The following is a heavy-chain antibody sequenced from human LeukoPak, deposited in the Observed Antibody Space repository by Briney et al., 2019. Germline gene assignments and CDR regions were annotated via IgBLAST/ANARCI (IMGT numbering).Heavy chain of an antibody. CDR1: GFTFSDYY. V-gene: IGHV3-11*04. D-gene: IGHD2-2*01. CDR2: ISSSSSTI. J-gene: IGHJ4*02. Sequence: PGGSLRLSCAASGFTFSDYYMSWIRQAPGKGLEWVSYISSSSSTIYYADSVKGRFTISRDNARNSLYLQMNSLRAEDSAVYYCAREDRYCSSTCPFDYWGQGTLVTVSS. CDR3: AREDRYCSSTCPFDY.